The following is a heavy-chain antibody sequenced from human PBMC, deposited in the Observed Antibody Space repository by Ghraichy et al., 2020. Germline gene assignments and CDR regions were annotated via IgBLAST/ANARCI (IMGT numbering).Heavy chain of an antibody. J-gene: IGHJ6*02. V-gene: IGHV3-73*01. Sequence: GGSLRLSCAASGFTFSGSAMHWVRQASGKGLEWVGRIRSKANSYATAYAASVKGRFTISRDDSKNTAYLQMNSLKTEDTAVYYCGATVVTGYYYYYGMDVWGQGTTVTVSS. CDR1: GFTFSGSA. CDR3: GATVVTGYYYYYGMDV. CDR2: IRSKANSYAT. D-gene: IGHD4-23*01.